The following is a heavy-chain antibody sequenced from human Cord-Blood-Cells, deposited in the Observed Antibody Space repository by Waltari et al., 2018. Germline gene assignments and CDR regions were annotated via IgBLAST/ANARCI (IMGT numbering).Heavy chain of an antibody. J-gene: IGHJ3*02. Sequence: QVQLQESGTGLVKPSETLSLTCTVSGGSISSHYWSWIRQPPGKGLEWIGYIYYSGSTNCNPSLKSGVTISVYTSENQFSLKRSSVTAADTAVYYCARDTKLTGDAFDIWGQGTMVTVSS. CDR1: GGSISSHY. CDR2: IYYSGST. CDR3: ARDTKLTGDAFDI. V-gene: IGHV4-59*11. D-gene: IGHD7-27*01.